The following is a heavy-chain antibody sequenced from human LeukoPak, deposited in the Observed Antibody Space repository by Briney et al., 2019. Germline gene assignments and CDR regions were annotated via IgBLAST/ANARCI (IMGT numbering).Heavy chain of an antibody. CDR1: GGSISSYY. CDR3: ARYTRSGWNDFRKDV. Sequence: SETLSLTCTVSGGSISSYYWSWIRQPAGKGLEWIGYIYYSGSTNYNPSLKSRVTISVDTSKNQFSLKLSSVTAADTAVYYCARYTRSGWNDFRKDVWGQGTKVTVSS. V-gene: IGHV4-59*01. J-gene: IGHJ6*02. D-gene: IGHD1-1*01. CDR2: IYYSGST.